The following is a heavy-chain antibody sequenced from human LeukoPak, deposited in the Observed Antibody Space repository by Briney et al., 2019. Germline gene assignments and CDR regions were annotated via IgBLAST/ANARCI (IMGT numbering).Heavy chain of an antibody. CDR3: ASAPGHDYGDYGGDYYYYMDV. CDR1: GYALSIVYY. Sequence: SQTLSLTCTVSGYALSIVYYWGWIRHPPGKGLEWIGGTYHSGSTYYNPSLKSRVTISVATSKNHFSLKLSSVTAADTAVYYCASAPGHDYGDYGGDYYYYMDVWGKGTTVTVSS. CDR2: TYHSGST. V-gene: IGHV4-38-2*02. D-gene: IGHD4-17*01. J-gene: IGHJ6*03.